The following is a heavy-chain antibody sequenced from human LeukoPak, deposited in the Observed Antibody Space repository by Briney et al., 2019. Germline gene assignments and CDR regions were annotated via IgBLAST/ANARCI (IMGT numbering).Heavy chain of an antibody. CDR1: GFTYSSYA. V-gene: IGHV3-64*01. J-gene: IGHJ3*02. Sequence: GGSLRLSCAASGFTYSSYAMHWVRQAPGKGLEFVSAISSNGGSTYYAKSVKGRFTVSRDNSKNTLSHQMGSLRDEDMAVYYRARRNYYVSSGYFSVDAFDIWGEGTMVTVSS. CDR3: ARRNYYVSSGYFSVDAFDI. CDR2: ISSNGGST. D-gene: IGHD3-22*01.